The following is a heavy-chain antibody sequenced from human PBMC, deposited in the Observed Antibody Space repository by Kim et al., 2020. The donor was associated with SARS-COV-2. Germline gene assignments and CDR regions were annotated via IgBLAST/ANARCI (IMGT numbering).Heavy chain of an antibody. CDR2: IRGKDYGGTT. V-gene: IGHV3-49*03. Sequence: GGSLRLSCTASGFTFGDYAMTWIRQAPGKGLEWVGFIRGKDYGGTTEYAASVKGRFTISRDDSKSIAYLQMNSLKSEDTGVYYCTREAVWFGDLNDALDIWGQGTTVTVSS. CDR1: GFTFGDYA. D-gene: IGHD3-10*01. J-gene: IGHJ3*02. CDR3: TREAVWFGDLNDALDI.